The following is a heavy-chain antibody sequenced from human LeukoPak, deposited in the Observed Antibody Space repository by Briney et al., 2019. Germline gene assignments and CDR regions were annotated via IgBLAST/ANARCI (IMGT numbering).Heavy chain of an antibody. CDR3: ARDKGIAARPFSWDYYYYGMDV. CDR1: GFTSSSYW. CDR2: IKQDGSEK. V-gene: IGHV3-7*01. D-gene: IGHD6-6*01. J-gene: IGHJ6*02. Sequence: GGSLRLSCAASGFTSSSYWMSWVRQAPGEGLEWVANIKQDGSEKYYVDSVEGRFTISRDNAKNSLYLQMNSLRAEGTAVYYCARDKGIAARPFSWDYYYYGMDVWGQGTTVTVSS.